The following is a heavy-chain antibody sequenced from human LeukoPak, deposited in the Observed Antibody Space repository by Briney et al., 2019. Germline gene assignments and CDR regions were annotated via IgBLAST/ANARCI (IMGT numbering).Heavy chain of an antibody. J-gene: IGHJ6*03. Sequence: ASVKVSCKASGYTFTSYAMNWVRQAPGQGLEWMGWINTNTGNPTYAQGFTGRFVFSLDTSVSTAYLQISSLKAEDTAVYYCARDGVENYYYYMDVWGKGTTVTVSS. CDR2: INTNTGNP. CDR1: GYTFTSYA. V-gene: IGHV7-4-1*02. CDR3: ARDGVENYYYYMDV. D-gene: IGHD2-15*01.